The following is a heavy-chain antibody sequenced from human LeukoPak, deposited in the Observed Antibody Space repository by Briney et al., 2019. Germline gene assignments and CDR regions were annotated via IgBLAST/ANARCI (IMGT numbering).Heavy chain of an antibody. CDR1: GFTFSSYW. Sequence: GGSLRLSCAASGFTFSSYWMSWVRQAPGKGLEWVANIKQDGSEKYYVDSVKGRFTISRDNAKNSLYLQMNSLRAEDTAVYYCARDGDYYGSGSYYPLDYWGQGTLVTVSS. J-gene: IGHJ4*02. CDR2: IKQDGSEK. V-gene: IGHV3-7*01. CDR3: ARDGDYYGSGSYYPLDY. D-gene: IGHD3-10*01.